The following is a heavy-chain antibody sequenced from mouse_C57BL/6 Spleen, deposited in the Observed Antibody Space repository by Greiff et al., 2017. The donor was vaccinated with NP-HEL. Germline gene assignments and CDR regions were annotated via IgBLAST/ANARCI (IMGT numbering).Heavy chain of an antibody. CDR3: ARGTLRRYFDV. CDR2: INYDGSST. J-gene: IGHJ1*03. V-gene: IGHV5-16*01. Sequence: EVKLVESEGGLVQPGSSMKLSCTASGFTFSDYYMAWVRQVPEKGLEWVANINYDGSSTYYLDSLKSRFIISRDNAKNILYLQMSSLKSEDTATYYCARGTLRRYFDVWGTGTTVTVSS. CDR1: GFTFSDYY.